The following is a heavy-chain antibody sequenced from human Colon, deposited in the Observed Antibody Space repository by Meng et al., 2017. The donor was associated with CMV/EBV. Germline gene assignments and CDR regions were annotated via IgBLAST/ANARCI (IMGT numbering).Heavy chain of an antibody. CDR1: GFTFSSYA. D-gene: IGHD6-13*01. CDR3: ARVVAAAVAFDY. J-gene: IGHJ4*02. Sequence: CSASGFTFSSYAMHWVRQAPGKGLEWVAVISYDGSNKYYADSVKGRFTISRDNSKNTLYLQMNSLRAEDTAVYYCARVVAAAVAFDYWGQGTLVTVSS. V-gene: IGHV3-30*04. CDR2: ISYDGSNK.